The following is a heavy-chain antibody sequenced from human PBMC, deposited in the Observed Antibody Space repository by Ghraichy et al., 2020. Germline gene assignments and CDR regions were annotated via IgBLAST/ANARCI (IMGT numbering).Heavy chain of an antibody. CDR3: GRDYYNSGSYYIDS. D-gene: IGHD3-10*01. Sequence: GGSLRLTCAASGFTFSSYNMNWVRQTPGKGLEWVSYIGSSSSPIYYADSVRGRFTVSRDNAKNSLYLQMNSLRAEDTGVYYCGRDYYNSGSYYIDSWGQGTLVTVSS. CDR1: GFTFSSYN. V-gene: IGHV3-48*04. J-gene: IGHJ4*02. CDR2: IGSSSSPI.